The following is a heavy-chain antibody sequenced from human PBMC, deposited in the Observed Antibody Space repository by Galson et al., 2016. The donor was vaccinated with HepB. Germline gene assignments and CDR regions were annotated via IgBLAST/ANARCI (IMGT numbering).Heavy chain of an antibody. CDR2: INTDGTDT. CDR1: GFTFSNYW. J-gene: IGHJ4*02. D-gene: IGHD3-10*01. Sequence: SLRLSCAVSGFTFSNYWMHWVRQAPGQGLVWAARINTDGTDTHYADSVKGRFTISRDNAESTGYLQMDSLRVDDTAVYYCARSPRILWFEVDYWGQGILVTVSS. CDR3: ARSPRILWFEVDY. V-gene: IGHV3-74*01.